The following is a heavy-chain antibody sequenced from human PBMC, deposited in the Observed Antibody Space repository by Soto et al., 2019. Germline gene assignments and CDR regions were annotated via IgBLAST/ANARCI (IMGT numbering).Heavy chain of an antibody. V-gene: IGHV4-59*01. J-gene: IGHJ2*01. CDR3: ARVWTFHWYFDL. CDR1: GGSISSYY. D-gene: IGHD1-1*01. Sequence: QVQLQESGPGLVKPSETLSLTCTVSGGSISSYYWSWIRQPPGKGLEWIGYISYSGSTNYNPSLKSRFTISVDTSKNQSSLKLSSVTAADTAVYYCARVWTFHWYFDLWGRGTLVTVSS. CDR2: ISYSGST.